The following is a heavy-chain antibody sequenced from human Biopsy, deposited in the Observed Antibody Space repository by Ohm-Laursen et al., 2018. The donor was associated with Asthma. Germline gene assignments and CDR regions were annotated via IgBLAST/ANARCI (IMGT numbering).Heavy chain of an antibody. CDR1: EFSFSHYP. V-gene: IGHV3-30-3*01. D-gene: IGHD1-1*01. J-gene: IGHJ3*02. CDR2: ISYHGAIK. CDR3: VRDGTDDAFDI. Sequence: SLRLSCTATEFSFSHYPMHWVRQAPGKGLEWVAVISYHGAIKFYADSVKGRFTMARDNSKNTLDLQMNSLREEDTAVYYCVRDGTDDAFDIWGQGTVVSVSS.